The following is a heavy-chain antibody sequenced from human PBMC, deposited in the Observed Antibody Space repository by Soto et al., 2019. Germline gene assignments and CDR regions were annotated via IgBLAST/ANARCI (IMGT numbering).Heavy chain of an antibody. J-gene: IGHJ4*02. D-gene: IGHD1-26*01. CDR3: ARGSGSYEFDY. CDR1: GFTFNSYD. CDR2: IGTAGDT. V-gene: IGHV3-13*01. Sequence: GGSLRLSCAASGFTFNSYDMHWVRQATGKGLEWVSAIGTAGDTYYPGSVKGRFTISRENAKNSLYLQMNSLRAEDTAVYYCARGSGSYEFDYWGQGTLVTVSS.